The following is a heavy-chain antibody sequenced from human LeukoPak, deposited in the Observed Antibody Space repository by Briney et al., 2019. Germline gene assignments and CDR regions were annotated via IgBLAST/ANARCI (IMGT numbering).Heavy chain of an antibody. Sequence: SETLCLTCTVSGGSISSYYWSWIRQPPGKGLEWIGYIYYSGSTNYNPSLKSRVTISVDTSKNQFSLKLSSVTAADTAVYYCARHAPMVRGVTYYYYYGMDVWGQGTTVTVSS. V-gene: IGHV4-59*08. D-gene: IGHD3-10*01. J-gene: IGHJ6*02. CDR2: IYYSGST. CDR1: GGSISSYY. CDR3: ARHAPMVRGVTYYYYYGMDV.